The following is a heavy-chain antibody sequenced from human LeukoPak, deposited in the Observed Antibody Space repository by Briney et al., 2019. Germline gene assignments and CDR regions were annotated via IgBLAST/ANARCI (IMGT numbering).Heavy chain of an antibody. Sequence: PGGSLSLSCAASGFTFRSYEMNWVRQAPGKGLVWVSIINTDTRGTYYADSVKGRFTISRDNAKNTLYLQMNSLRAEDTAVYYCARAGAYHFDNWGQGTLVTVSS. J-gene: IGHJ4*02. V-gene: IGHV3-74*01. CDR2: INTDTRGT. CDR1: GFTFRSYE. CDR3: ARAGAYHFDN. D-gene: IGHD3-16*01.